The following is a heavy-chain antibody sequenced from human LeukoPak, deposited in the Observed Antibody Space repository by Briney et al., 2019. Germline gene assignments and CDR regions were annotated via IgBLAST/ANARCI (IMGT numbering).Heavy chain of an antibody. CDR3: ARGSVRGEFDP. D-gene: IGHD3-10*01. V-gene: IGHV4-38-2*02. Sequence: PSETLSLTCTVSGYFISSGYYWGWIRQPPGKGLEWIGSIYHSGSTYYNPSLKSRVTISVDTSKNQFSLKLSSVTAADTAVYSCARGSVRGEFDPWGQGTLVTVSS. CDR2: IYHSGST. CDR1: GYFISSGYY. J-gene: IGHJ5*02.